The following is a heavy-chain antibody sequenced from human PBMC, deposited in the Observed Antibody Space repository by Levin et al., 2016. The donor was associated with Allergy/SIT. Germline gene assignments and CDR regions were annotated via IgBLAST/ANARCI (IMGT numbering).Heavy chain of an antibody. CDR3: ARDSTMTTRGDSGY. D-gene: IGHD4-17*01. CDR2: ISSSSSTI. J-gene: IGHJ4*02. Sequence: GGSLRLSCAASGFTFSSYSMNWVRQAPGKGLEWVSYISSSSSTIYYADSVKGRFTISRDNAKNSLYLQMNNLRAEDTAVYYCARDSTMTTRGDSGYWGQGTLVKVSS. V-gene: IGHV3-48*04. CDR1: GFTFSSYS.